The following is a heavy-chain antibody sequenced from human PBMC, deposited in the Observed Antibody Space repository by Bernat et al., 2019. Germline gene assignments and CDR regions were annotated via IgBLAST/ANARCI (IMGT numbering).Heavy chain of an antibody. Sequence: EVQLVESGGGLVKPGGSLRLSCAASGFTFSSYSMNWVRQAPGKGLEWVSYISSSSSYIYYADSVKGRFTISRDNAKNSLYLQMNSLRAEDTAVYYCARGGVYCSGGSCYFDYWGQGTLVTVSS. CDR1: GFTFSSYS. V-gene: IGHV3-21*05. CDR2: ISSSSSYI. CDR3: ARGGVYCSGGSCYFDY. D-gene: IGHD2-15*01. J-gene: IGHJ4*02.